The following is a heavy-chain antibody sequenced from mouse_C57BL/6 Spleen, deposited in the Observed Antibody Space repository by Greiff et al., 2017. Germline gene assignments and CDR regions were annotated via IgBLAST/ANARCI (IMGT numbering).Heavy chain of an antibody. J-gene: IGHJ3*01. CDR3: ARGGYYAWFAY. Sequence: EVQRVESGGGLVKPGGSLKLSCAASGFTFSDYGMHWVRQAPEKGLEWVAYISSGSSTIYYADTVKGRFTISRDNAKNTLFLQMTSLRSEDTAMYYCARGGYYAWFAYWGQGTLVTVSA. CDR1: GFTFSDYG. CDR2: ISSGSSTI. V-gene: IGHV5-17*01. D-gene: IGHD2-3*01.